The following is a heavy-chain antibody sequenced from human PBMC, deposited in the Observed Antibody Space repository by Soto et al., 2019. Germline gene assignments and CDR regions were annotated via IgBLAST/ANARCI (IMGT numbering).Heavy chain of an antibody. CDR2: ITGRVCSS. J-gene: IGHJ4*02. CDR1: PITFNERA. Sequence: PGGSLRLPGAASPITFNERAITWVRKAQAKGRDWVSSITGRVCSSYYVECVKSRLTLTRHNSSHSQYLQLISLRAEDTAQYYCAKGGQMSYWGQGSPVTVSS. V-gene: IGHV3-23*01. D-gene: IGHD3-16*01. CDR3: AKGGQMSY.